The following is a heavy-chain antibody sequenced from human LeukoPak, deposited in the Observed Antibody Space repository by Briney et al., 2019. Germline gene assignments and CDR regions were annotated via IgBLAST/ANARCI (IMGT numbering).Heavy chain of an antibody. Sequence: GGSLRLSCAASGFTFSSYGMHWVRQAPGKGLEWVAVISYDGSNKYYADSVKGRFTISRDNSKNTLYLQMNSLRAEDTAVYYCAKSDCGGDCYSFAFDIWGQGTMVTVSS. J-gene: IGHJ3*02. V-gene: IGHV3-30*18. CDR1: GFTFSSYG. D-gene: IGHD2-21*02. CDR3: AKSDCGGDCYSFAFDI. CDR2: ISYDGSNK.